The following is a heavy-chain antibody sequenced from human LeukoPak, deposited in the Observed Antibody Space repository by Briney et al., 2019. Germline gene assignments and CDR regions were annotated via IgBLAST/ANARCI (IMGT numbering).Heavy chain of an antibody. Sequence: GRSLRLSCAASGFTFSSYGMHWVRQAPGKGLEWVAVIWYDGSNKYYADSVKGRFTISRDNSKNTLYLQINSLRAEDTAVYYCARRPGIAAAGRVYYGMDVWGQGTTVTVSS. J-gene: IGHJ6*02. CDR2: IWYDGSNK. CDR3: ARRPGIAAAGRVYYGMDV. V-gene: IGHV3-33*01. CDR1: GFTFSSYG. D-gene: IGHD6-13*01.